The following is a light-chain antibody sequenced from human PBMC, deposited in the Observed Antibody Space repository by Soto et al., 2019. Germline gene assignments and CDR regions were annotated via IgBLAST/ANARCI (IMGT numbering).Light chain of an antibody. CDR1: SSDVGGYNF. J-gene: IGLJ2*01. CDR2: EVT. V-gene: IGLV2-14*01. Sequence: QSVLTQPASVSGSPGQSITISCTGTSSDVGGYNFVSWYQQHPGKAPKLMIYEVTNRPSGVSTRFSGSRSGNTASLTISGLQAEDEADYYCSSYTSNRSPVVFGGGTQLTVL. CDR3: SSYTSNRSPVV.